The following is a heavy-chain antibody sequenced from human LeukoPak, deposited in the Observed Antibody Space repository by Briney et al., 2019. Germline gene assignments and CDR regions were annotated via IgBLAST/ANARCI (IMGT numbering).Heavy chain of an antibody. V-gene: IGHV1-3*01. CDR2: INAGNGNT. CDR3: ARDGPPLTVISRADAFDI. D-gene: IGHD4-17*01. Sequence: ASVKVSCKASGYTFTSYAMHWVRQAPGQRLELMGWINAGNGNTKYSQKFQGRVTITRDTSASTAYMELSSLRSEDTAVYYCARDGPPLTVISRADAFDIWGQGTMVTVSS. J-gene: IGHJ3*02. CDR1: GYTFTSYA.